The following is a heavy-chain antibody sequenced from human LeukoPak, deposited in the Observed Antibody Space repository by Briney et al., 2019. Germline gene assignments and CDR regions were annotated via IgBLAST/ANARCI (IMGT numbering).Heavy chain of an antibody. V-gene: IGHV3-23*01. J-gene: IGHJ4*02. CDR2: ISGSGGGT. D-gene: IGHD3-3*01. CDR3: AKDQATIFGVVPAFDY. CDR1: GFTFSSYA. Sequence: TGGSLRLSCAASGFTFSSYAMSWVRQAPGKGLEWVSAISGSGGGTYYADSVRGRFTISRDNSKNTLYLQMNSLRAGDTAVYYCAKDQATIFGVVPAFDYWGQGTLVTVSS.